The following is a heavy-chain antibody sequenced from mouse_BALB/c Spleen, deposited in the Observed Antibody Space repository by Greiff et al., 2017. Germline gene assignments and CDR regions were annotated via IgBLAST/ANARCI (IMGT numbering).Heavy chain of an antibody. CDR1: GFNIKDTY. D-gene: IGHD3-1*01. V-gene: IGHV14-3*02. J-gene: IGHJ4*01. CDR3: ARQLGLHYAMDY. Sequence: VQLQQSGAELVKPGASVKLSCTASGFNIKDTYMHWVKLRPEQGLEWIGRIDPANGNTKYDPKFQGKATITADTSSNTAYLQLSSLTSEDTAVYYCARQLGLHYAMDYWGQGTSVTVSS. CDR2: IDPANGNT.